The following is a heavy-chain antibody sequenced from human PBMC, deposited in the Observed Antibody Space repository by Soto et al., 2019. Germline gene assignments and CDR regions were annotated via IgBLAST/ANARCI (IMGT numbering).Heavy chain of an antibody. CDR3: ARGTGSGMDV. V-gene: IGHV1-3*01. CDR1: GYTFTSYA. D-gene: IGHD3-10*01. CDR2: INAGNGNT. Sequence: EASVKVSCKASGYTFTSYAMHWVRQAPGQGLEWMGWINAGNGNTKYSQKFQGRVTITRDTPASTAYMELSSLRSEDTAVYYCARGTGSGMDVWGQGTTVTVSS. J-gene: IGHJ6*02.